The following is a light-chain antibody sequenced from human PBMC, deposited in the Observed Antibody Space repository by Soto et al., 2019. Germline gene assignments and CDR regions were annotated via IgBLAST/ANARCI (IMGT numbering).Light chain of an antibody. CDR1: SSDVGGYDF. CDR2: DVN. J-gene: IGLJ3*02. Sequence: QSALTQPRSVSGSPGQSVTISCTGTSSDVGGYDFVSWYQQHPGKAPKLMIYDVNKWPSGVSNRFSGSKSGNTASLTISGLQAEDEADYYCSSYTSTSTWVFGGGTQLTVL. CDR3: SSYTSTSTWV. V-gene: IGLV2-14*03.